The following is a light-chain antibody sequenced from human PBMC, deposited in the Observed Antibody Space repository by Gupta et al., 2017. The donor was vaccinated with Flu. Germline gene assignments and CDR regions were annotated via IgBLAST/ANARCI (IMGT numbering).Light chain of an antibody. CDR1: QSVSSY. J-gene: IGKJ1*01. CDR2: DAS. Sequence: EIVLTQSPATLSLSPGERATLSCRASQSVSSYLAWYQQKPGQAPRLLIYDASNRATGIPARFSGSGSGTEFTLTISSREPEDFAVYYCQHRSNCVWTFGQGTKVEIK. CDR3: QHRSNCVWT. V-gene: IGKV3-11*01.